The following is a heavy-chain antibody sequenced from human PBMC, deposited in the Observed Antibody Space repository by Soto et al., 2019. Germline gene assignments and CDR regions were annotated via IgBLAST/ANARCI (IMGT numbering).Heavy chain of an antibody. CDR2: IIPIFGTT. CDR3: ARADYYDSSGFYYDC. CDR1: GGTFSSYA. D-gene: IGHD3-22*01. J-gene: IGHJ4*02. Sequence: GASVKVSCKASGGTFSSYAISWVRQAPGQGLEWMGGIIPIFGTTNYVQKFQGRVTMTRDTSTSTAYMELSSLRSEDTAVYFCARADYYDSSGFYYDCWGQGSLVTVSS. V-gene: IGHV1-69*05.